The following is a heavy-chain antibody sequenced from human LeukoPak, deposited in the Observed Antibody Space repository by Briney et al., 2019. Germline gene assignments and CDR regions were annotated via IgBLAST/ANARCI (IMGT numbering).Heavy chain of an antibody. CDR1: GGTFSSYA. Sequence: AASVKVSCKASGGTFSSYAISWVRQAPGQGLEWMGGIIPIFGTANYAQKFQGRVTITTDESTSTAYMELSSLRSEDTAVYYCASELRFLEWLSVDPWGQGTLVTVSS. CDR2: IIPIFGTA. J-gene: IGHJ5*02. V-gene: IGHV1-69*05. CDR3: ASELRFLEWLSVDP. D-gene: IGHD3-3*01.